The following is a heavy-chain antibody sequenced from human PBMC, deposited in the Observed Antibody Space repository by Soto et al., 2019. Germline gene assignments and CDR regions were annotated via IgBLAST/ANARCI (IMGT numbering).Heavy chain of an antibody. Sequence: SETLSLTCAVSGGSLRSSAYFWSWIRQPPGKGLEWIGFIYQSGSTYYNPSLKSRVTMSLDRKKNQVSLKLSSVTAADTAVYYCARELLFYDSDGFSWDDAVDIWGQGKMVP. CDR1: GGSLRSSAYF. CDR3: ARELLFYDSDGFSWDDAVDI. V-gene: IGHV4-30-2*01. CDR2: IYQSGST. D-gene: IGHD3-22*01. J-gene: IGHJ3*02.